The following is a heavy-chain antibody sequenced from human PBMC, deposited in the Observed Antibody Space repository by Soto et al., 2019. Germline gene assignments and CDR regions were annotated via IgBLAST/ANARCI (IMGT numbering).Heavy chain of an antibody. V-gene: IGHV4-61*08. CDR3: ATIPVDTYIIYWSDP. J-gene: IGHJ5*02. D-gene: IGHD5-18*01. CDR2: VYFSGSA. CDR1: GDSVSSGDDY. Sequence: SETLSLTCSVSGDSVSSGDDYWSWIRQPPGKGLEWIGHVYFSGSANYIASCKSRLTMSVDTAKTQSSLKLNSVTAADTAVYYCATIPVDTYIIYWSDPWGQGTQVTVSS.